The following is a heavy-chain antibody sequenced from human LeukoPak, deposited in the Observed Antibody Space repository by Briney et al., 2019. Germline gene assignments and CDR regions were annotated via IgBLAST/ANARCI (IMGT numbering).Heavy chain of an antibody. J-gene: IGHJ4*02. CDR1: GGSISSSSYY. V-gene: IGHV4-39*07. CDR3: ARRPTYFRWRPSESPSYFDI. D-gene: IGHD3-9*01. Sequence: SETLSLTCTVSGGSISSSSYYWGWIRQPPGKVLEWIGSIDYSGSTYYNPSLKSRVSISVDTSKNQFSLRLTSVTAADTAVYYCARRPTYFRWRPSESPSYFDIWGQGTLVTVSS. CDR2: IDYSGST.